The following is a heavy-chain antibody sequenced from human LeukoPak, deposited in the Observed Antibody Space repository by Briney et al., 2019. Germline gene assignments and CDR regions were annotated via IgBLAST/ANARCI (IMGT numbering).Heavy chain of an antibody. J-gene: IGHJ3*02. CDR3: ARDRIAASKRDPDAFDI. V-gene: IGHV3-33*01. D-gene: IGHD6-6*01. CDR1: GFTFSSYG. CDR2: IWYDGSNK. Sequence: PGRSLRLSCAASGFTFSSYGMHWVPQAPGKGLEWVAVIWYDGSNKYYADSVKGRFTISRDNSKNTLYLQMNSLRAEDTAVYYCARDRIAASKRDPDAFDIWGQGTMVTVSS.